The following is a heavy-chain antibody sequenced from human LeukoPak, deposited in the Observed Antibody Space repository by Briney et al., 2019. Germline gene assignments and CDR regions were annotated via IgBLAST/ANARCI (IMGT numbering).Heavy chain of an antibody. CDR1: GFSIGDGYY. D-gene: IGHD2-15*01. Sequence: SETLSLTCAASGFSIGDGYYWGWIRQPPGRELEWIGIIHFGGNTFYRPSLRSRVTISVDTSKNRVSLNLTSVTAADTAVYYCVRAVEGGFRWFDPWGQGTLVTVSS. V-gene: IGHV4-38-2*01. J-gene: IGHJ5*02. CDR3: VRAVEGGFRWFDP. CDR2: IHFGGNT.